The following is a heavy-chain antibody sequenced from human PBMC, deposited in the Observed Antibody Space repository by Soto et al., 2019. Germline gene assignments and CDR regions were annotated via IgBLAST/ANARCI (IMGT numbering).Heavy chain of an antibody. CDR1: GGSLGSYY. V-gene: IGHV4-59*01. Sequence: SDTLSHTCTVSGGSLGSYYWRGIRQPPGKGLEWIGYVFYTGRANYNASLKSRVSISLDTSNYQFSLKLSSVTAADTAVYYCARDGDLRMTTNPYYSTGMDVWGPWTTVTVS. CDR3: ARDGDLRMTTNPYYSTGMDV. CDR2: VFYTGRA. J-gene: IGHJ6*02. D-gene: IGHD4-4*01.